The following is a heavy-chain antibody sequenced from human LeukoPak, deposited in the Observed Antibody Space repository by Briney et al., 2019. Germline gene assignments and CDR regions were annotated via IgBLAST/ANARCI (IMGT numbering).Heavy chain of an antibody. D-gene: IGHD3-22*01. CDR2: IIPISGTA. J-gene: IGHJ6*02. Sequence: SVKVSCKASGGTFSSYAISWVRQAPGQGLEWMGGIIPISGTANYAQKFQGRVTITADESTSTAYMELSSLRSEDTAVYYCARARSPITMIVVDYYYYYGMDVWGQGTTVTVSS. CDR1: GGTFSSYA. CDR3: ARARSPITMIVVDYYYYYGMDV. V-gene: IGHV1-69*13.